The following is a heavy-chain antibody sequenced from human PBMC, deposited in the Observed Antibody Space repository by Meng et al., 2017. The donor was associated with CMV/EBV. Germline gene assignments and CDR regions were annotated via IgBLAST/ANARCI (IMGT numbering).Heavy chain of an antibody. CDR2: ISSSSSYI. D-gene: IGHD2-2*01. Sequence: ASGFTFCSDSMNWVRQAPGKGLEWVSSISSSSSYIYYADSVKGRFTISRDNAKNSLYLQMNSLRAEDTAVYYCATNPIVVVPAAISWGQGTLVTVSS. V-gene: IGHV3-21*01. CDR3: ATNPIVVVPAAIS. CDR1: GFTFCSDS. J-gene: IGHJ4*02.